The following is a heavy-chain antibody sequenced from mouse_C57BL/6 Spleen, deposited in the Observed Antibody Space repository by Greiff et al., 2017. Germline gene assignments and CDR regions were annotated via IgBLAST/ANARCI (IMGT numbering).Heavy chain of an antibody. V-gene: IGHV1-59*01. Sequence: QVQLQQPGAELVRPGTSVKLSCKASGYTFTSYWMHWVKQRPGQGLEWIGVIDPSDSYTNYNPKFKGKATLTVDTSSSTAYMQLSSLTSEDSAVYYRASNWDEEGDFDYWGQGTTLTVSS. CDR1: GYTFTSYW. D-gene: IGHD4-1*02. CDR2: IDPSDSYT. J-gene: IGHJ2*01. CDR3: ASNWDEEGDFDY.